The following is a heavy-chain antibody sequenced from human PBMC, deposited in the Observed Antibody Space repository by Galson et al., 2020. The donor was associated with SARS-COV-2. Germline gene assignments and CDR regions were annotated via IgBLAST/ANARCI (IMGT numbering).Heavy chain of an antibody. J-gene: IGHJ5*02. Sequence: SETLSLTCTVSGGSIRSSHYYWGWIRQPPGKGLEWIGSVLNSGTTHYSPSLQSRVTISVDTSKNQFSLNLNSVTAADTARYYCARDATSSGWYNWFDPWGQGTLVTVSS. CDR1: GGSIRSSHYY. CDR2: VLNSGTT. CDR3: ARDATSSGWYNWFDP. V-gene: IGHV4-39*07. D-gene: IGHD6-19*01.